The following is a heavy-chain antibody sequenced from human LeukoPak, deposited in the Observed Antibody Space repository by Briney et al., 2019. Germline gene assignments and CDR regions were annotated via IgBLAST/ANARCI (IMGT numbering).Heavy chain of an antibody. V-gene: IGHV4-4*07. CDR2: IYTSGST. Sequence: SETLSLTCTVSGGSISSYYWSWIRQLAGKGLEWIGRIYTSGSTNYNPSLKSRVTMSVDTSKNQFSLKLSSVTAADTAVYYCARSTYSSGPVDYWGQGTLVTVSS. CDR1: GGSISSYY. J-gene: IGHJ4*02. CDR3: ARSTYSSGPVDY. D-gene: IGHD6-19*01.